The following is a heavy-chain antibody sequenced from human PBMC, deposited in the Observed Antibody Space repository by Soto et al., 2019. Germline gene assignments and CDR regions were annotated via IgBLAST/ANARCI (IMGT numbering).Heavy chain of an antibody. CDR2: ISTGSTI. CDR3: ARDPGYSYGDY. V-gene: IGHV3-48*02. J-gene: IGHJ4*02. D-gene: IGHD5-18*01. CDR1: GFTFSSYS. Sequence: PGGSLRLSCAASGFTFSSYSMNWVRQAPGKGLEWVSYISTGSTIYYADSVKGRFTISRDNAKNSLYLQMNSLRDEDTAVYYCARDPGYSYGDYWGQGTLVTVSS.